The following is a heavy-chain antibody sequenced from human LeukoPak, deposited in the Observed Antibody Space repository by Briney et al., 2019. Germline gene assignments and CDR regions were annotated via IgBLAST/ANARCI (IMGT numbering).Heavy chain of an antibody. J-gene: IGHJ4*02. CDR1: VFTFSCYA. CDR2: ISGSGGST. V-gene: IGHV3-23*01. D-gene: IGHD3-10*01. Sequence: PGGSLRLSCAASVFTFSCYAMTWVRQAPGKGLEWVSVISGSGGSTYYADSVKGRFTISRDNSKNTLDLQMNSLRAEYQVLSYRASAEGTTYYYSSGSYYRLDYWGQGTLVTVSS. CDR3: ASAEGTTYYYSSGSYYRLDY.